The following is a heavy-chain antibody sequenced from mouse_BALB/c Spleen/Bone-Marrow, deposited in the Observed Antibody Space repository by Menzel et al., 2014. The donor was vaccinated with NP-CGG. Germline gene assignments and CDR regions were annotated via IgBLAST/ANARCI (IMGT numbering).Heavy chain of an antibody. CDR1: GFNIKDIY. Sequence: VQLQQSGAELVKPGASVKLSCTASGFNIKDIYIHWVKRRPEQGLEWIGRIDPANGNTKYDPKFQGKATITADTSSNTASLQLSSLTLEDAAVYYYASYGYGWYFDVWGAGTTVTVSS. CDR2: IDPANGNT. J-gene: IGHJ1*01. V-gene: IGHV14-3*02. D-gene: IGHD2-14*01. CDR3: ASYGYGWYFDV.